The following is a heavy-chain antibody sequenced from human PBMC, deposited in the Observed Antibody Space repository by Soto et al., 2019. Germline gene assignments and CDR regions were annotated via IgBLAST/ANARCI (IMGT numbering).Heavy chain of an antibody. J-gene: IGHJ4*02. V-gene: IGHV3-23*01. D-gene: IGHD4-17*01. CDR2: ITDNGGST. CDR1: GFTFSRDG. CDR3: ATERATTNAFDY. Sequence: EVQLLASGGGLVQAGGSLRRSCAASGFTFSRDGMSWVRQAQGKGLDWVSLITDNGGSTYYADSVKGRFTISRDNTKNTLFLQLNSLRAEDTAVYYCATERATTNAFDYWGQGALVTVSS.